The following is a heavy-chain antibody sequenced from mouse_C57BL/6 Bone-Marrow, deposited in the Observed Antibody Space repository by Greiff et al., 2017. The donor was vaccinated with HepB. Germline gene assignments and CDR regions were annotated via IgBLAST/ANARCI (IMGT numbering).Heavy chain of an antibody. V-gene: IGHV3-1*01. CDR2: ISYSGST. D-gene: IGHD4-1*01. CDR3: ARAGTRDAMDY. CDR1: GYSITSGYD. Sequence: EVQRVESGPGMVKPSQSLSLTCTVTGYSITSGYDWHWIRHFPGNKLEWMGYISYSGSTNYNPSLKSRISITHDTSKNHFFLKLNSVTTEDTATYYCARAGTRDAMDYWGQGTSVTVSS. J-gene: IGHJ4*01.